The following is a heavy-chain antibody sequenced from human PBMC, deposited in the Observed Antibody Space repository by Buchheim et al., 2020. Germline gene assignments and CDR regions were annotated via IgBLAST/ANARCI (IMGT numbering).Heavy chain of an antibody. J-gene: IGHJ6*02. CDR1: GFTFSDYY. CDR3: ARVMCSSSSSCYHYYYYGMDV. D-gene: IGHD2-2*01. Sequence: QVQLVESGGGLVKPGGSLRLSCAASGFTFSDYYMSWIRQAPGKGLEWVSYISSSSSYTNYADSVKGRFTISRDNAKNSLYLQMNSLRAEDAAEYYWARVMCSSSSSCYHYYYYGMDVWGQGTT. V-gene: IGHV3-11*06. CDR2: ISSSSSYT.